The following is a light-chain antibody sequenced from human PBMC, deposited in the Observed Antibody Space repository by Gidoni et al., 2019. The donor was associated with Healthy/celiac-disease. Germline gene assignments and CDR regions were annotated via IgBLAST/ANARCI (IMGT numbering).Light chain of an antibody. CDR2: GAS. Sequence: EIVLTQSPGTRSLSPGERAPLHCRASQSVSSSYLAWYQQKPGQAPRLLIYGASSRATGIPDRFSGSGSGTDFTLTISRLEPEDFAVYYCQQYGSSPRTFGQGTKVEIK. CDR1: QSVSSSY. J-gene: IGKJ1*01. CDR3: QQYGSSPRT. V-gene: IGKV3-20*01.